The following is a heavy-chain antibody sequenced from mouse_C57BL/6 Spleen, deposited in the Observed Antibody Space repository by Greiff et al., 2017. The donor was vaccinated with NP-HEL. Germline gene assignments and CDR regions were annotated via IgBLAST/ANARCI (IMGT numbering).Heavy chain of an antibody. D-gene: IGHD1-1*01. CDR2: ISSGSSTI. J-gene: IGHJ4*01. CDR1: GFTFSDYG. V-gene: IGHV5-17*01. Sequence: EVQVVESGGGLVKPGGSLKLSCAASGFTFSDYGMHWVRQAPEKGLEWVAYISSGSSTIYYADTVKGRFTISRDNAKNTLFLQMTSLRSEDTAMYYCADTTVVAPYAMDYWGQGTSVTVSS. CDR3: ADTTVVAPYAMDY.